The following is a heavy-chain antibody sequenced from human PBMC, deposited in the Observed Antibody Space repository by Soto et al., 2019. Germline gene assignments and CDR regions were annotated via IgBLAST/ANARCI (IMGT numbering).Heavy chain of an antibody. J-gene: IGHJ4*02. CDR2: IQQDGSEK. V-gene: IGHV3-7*01. D-gene: IGHD3-3*01. CDR3: ARDPRMRQCSSTTCYEAFWSGYSN. Sequence: QLVESGGGWVQPGGSLRLSCVASGFTFSSNWMSLVRQAPGKGLEWVANIQQDGSEKNYVDSVRGRFAISRDNAKNSLYLQMNRLRVEDTAVYYCARDPRMRQCSSTTCYEAFWSGYSNWGQGTLVTVSP. CDR1: GFTFSSNW.